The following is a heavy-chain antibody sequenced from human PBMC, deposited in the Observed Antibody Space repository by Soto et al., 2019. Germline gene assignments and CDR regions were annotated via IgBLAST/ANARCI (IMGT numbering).Heavy chain of an antibody. V-gene: IGHV3-23*01. D-gene: IGHD6-13*01. J-gene: IGHJ6*02. CDR2: ISGSGGST. CDR3: ARHFQLAAAGLVSRYYYGMDV. Sequence: GGSLRLSCAASGFTFSSYAMSWVRQAPGKGLEWVSAISGSGGSTYYADSVKGRFTISRDNSKNTLYLQMNSLRAEDTAVYYCARHFQLAAAGLVSRYYYGMDVWGHGTTVTVSS. CDR1: GFTFSSYA.